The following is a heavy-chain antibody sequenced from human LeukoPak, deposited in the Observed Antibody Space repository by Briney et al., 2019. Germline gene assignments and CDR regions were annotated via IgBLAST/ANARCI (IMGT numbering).Heavy chain of an antibody. CDR1: GVIFSSYA. Sequence: PGRSLRLSCAAPGVIFSSYAMNWVRQAPGQGLEWVAEISSDGSNKFYADSVKGRFTVSRDNSKNTLYLQMNSLRAEDTAVYFCARGGNRMKEFWGQGTLVTVSS. V-gene: IGHV3-30*07. CDR3: ARGGNRMKEF. CDR2: ISSDGSNK. J-gene: IGHJ4*02. D-gene: IGHD1-14*01.